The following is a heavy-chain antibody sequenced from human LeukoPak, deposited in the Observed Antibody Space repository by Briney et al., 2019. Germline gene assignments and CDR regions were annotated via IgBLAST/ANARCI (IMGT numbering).Heavy chain of an antibody. CDR1: GYTFTGYY. V-gene: IGHV1-2*02. CDR3: AAVAGLGNAFDI. Sequence: ASVKVSCKASGYTFTGYYMHWVRQAPGQGLEWMGWINPNSGGTNYAQKFQGRVTMTRDTSISTAYMELSRLRSDDTTVYYCAAVAGLGNAFDIWGQGTMVTVSS. J-gene: IGHJ3*02. CDR2: INPNSGGT. D-gene: IGHD6-19*01.